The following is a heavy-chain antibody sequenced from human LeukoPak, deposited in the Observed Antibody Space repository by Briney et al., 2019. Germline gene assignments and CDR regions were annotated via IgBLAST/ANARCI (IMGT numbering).Heavy chain of an antibody. J-gene: IGHJ6*02. V-gene: IGHV4-59*01. D-gene: IGHD6-13*01. Sequence: PSETLSLTCTVSGGSISSYYWSCIRQPPGKGLEWIGYIYYSGSTNYNPSLKSRVTISVDTSKNQFSLKLSSVTAADTAVYYCARARIAAAGNNYYYGMDVWGQGTTVTVSS. CDR3: ARARIAAAGNNYYYGMDV. CDR2: IYYSGST. CDR1: GGSISSYY.